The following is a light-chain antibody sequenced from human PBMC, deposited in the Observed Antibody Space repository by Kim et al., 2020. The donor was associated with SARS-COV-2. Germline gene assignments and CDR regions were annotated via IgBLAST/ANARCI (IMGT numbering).Light chain of an antibody. CDR3: QECSSWQRAIT. Sequence: PGEGSTRDSTASHSGGSNLAWYQQAPYQEHTLHIYDAAIRATGNPTRFSGSRSGADLSLTISTLEAGDLATDYCQECSSWQRAITFGGGTKVDIK. CDR2: DAA. CDR1: HSGGSN. J-gene: IGKJ4*01. V-gene: IGKV3-11*01.